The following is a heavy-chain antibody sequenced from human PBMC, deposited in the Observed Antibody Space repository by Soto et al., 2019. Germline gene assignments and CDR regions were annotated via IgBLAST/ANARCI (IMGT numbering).Heavy chain of an antibody. CDR3: ARDSSGGSRRRDYGMDV. CDR1: GGSISSSNW. CDR2: IYHSGST. Sequence: QVQLQESGPGLVKPSGTLSLTCAVSGGSISSSNWWSWVRQPPGKGLEWIGEIYHSGSTKYNPSLKSRVTLLVDKSKNQFSRKVSSVTAAETAGYYCARDSSGGSRRRDYGMDVWGQGATVTVSS. J-gene: IGHJ6*02. V-gene: IGHV4-4*02. D-gene: IGHD2-15*01.